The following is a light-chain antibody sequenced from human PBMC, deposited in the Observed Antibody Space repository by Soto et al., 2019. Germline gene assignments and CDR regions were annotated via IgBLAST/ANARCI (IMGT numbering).Light chain of an antibody. V-gene: IGLV1-47*02. CDR1: SSNIGSNY. CDR3: AAWDDSLSANWV. J-gene: IGLJ3*02. CDR2: SNN. Sequence: QSVLTQPPSASGTPGQRVTISCSGSSSNIGSNYVYWYQQLPGTAPKLLIYSNNQRPSGVPDRFSGSKSGTSASLAISGLRSEDEADYYCAAWDDSLSANWVFGGGTKLTV.